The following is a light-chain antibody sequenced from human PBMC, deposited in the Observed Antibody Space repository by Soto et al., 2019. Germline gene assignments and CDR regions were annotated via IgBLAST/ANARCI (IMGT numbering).Light chain of an antibody. CDR3: MHGPDWPART. Sequence: DVVMTQSPLSLPVTLGQPASISCRSSQSLLYSDGNTYLSWFQQRPGQSPRRLIYKVSNRDSGVRGGFSRSGSGTDFSLTMSRVEEEGVGVYGRMHGPDWPARTFGEGTKVKIK. CDR1: QSLLYSDGNTY. J-gene: IGKJ1*01. V-gene: IGKV2-30*01. CDR2: KVS.